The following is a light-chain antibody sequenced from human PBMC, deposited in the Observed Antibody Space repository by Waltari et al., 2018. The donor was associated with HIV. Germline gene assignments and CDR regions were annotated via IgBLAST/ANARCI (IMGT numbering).Light chain of an antibody. J-gene: IGKJ2*01. CDR2: GAS. CDR1: QGVTTN. CDR3: QQYNKWPPYT. Sequence: EIVMTQSPGALSVSLGERATLSCRASQGVTTNLAWYQQKPGQAPRLLIFGASTRATGIPARFSGSGSGTEFTLTISSLQSEDFALYYCQQYNKWPPYTFGQGTKLEIK. V-gene: IGKV3-15*01.